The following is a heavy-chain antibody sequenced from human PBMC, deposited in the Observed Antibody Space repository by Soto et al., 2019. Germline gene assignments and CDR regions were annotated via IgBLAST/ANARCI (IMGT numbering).Heavy chain of an antibody. CDR1: GFTFSSYG. CDR2: IRGKANSYAT. V-gene: IGHV3-73*01. Sequence: PGGSLRLSCAASGFTFSSYGMHWVRQASGKGLEWVGRIRGKANSYATAYAASVKGRFTISRDDSKNTAYLQMNSLKTEDTAVYYCTSRQDDYGDYSDYWGQGTLVTVSS. J-gene: IGHJ4*02. CDR3: TSRQDDYGDYSDY. D-gene: IGHD4-17*01.